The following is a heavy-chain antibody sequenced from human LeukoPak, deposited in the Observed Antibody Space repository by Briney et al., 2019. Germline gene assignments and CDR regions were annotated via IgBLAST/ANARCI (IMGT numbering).Heavy chain of an antibody. V-gene: IGHV3-48*01. CDR3: ARGEYYDILTGLYYYYYGMDV. CDR1: GFTFSSYS. CDR2: ISSSSSTI. Sequence: GGSLRLSCAASGFTFSSYSMNWVRQAPGKGLEWVSYISSSSSTIYYADSVKGRFTISRDNAKNPLYLQMNSLRAEDTAVYYCARGEYYDILTGLYYYYYGMDVWGQGTTVTVSS. D-gene: IGHD3-9*01. J-gene: IGHJ6*02.